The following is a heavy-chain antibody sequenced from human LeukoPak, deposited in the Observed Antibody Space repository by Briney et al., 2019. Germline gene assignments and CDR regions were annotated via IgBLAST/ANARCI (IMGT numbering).Heavy chain of an antibody. CDR2: ISSNGGRT. V-gene: IGHV3-64D*09. CDR1: GFIFSSFG. J-gene: IGHJ4*02. D-gene: IGHD3-22*01. Sequence: PGGSLRLSCSASGFIFSSFGWHWVRQAPGKGLEYVSAISSNGGRTYYADSVKGRFTISRDNSKNTLYLQMSSLRAEDTAVYYCVKDRAHDSSSYYGYGYWGQGTLVTVSS. CDR3: VKDRAHDSSSYYGYGY.